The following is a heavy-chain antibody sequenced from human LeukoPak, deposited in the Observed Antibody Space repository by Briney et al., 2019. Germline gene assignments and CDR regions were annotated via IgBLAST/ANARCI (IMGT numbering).Heavy chain of an antibody. J-gene: IGHJ4*02. D-gene: IGHD5-12*01. CDR1: GFTFSSSP. V-gene: IGHV3-23*01. CDR2: ITGSGGNT. Sequence: GGSLRLSCAGSGFTFSSSPMSWVRQAPGQGLEWVSGITGSGGNTYYADSVEGRFTISRDSPKNTLYLELNSLRAEDTAVYYCAKSKFATSAYDGSLDSWGQGTLVTVSS. CDR3: AKSKFATSAYDGSLDS.